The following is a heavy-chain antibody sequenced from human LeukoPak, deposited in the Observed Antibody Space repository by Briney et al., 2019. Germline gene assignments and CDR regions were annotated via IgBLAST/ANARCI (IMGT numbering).Heavy chain of an antibody. CDR3: ARETRVRWTDY. J-gene: IGHJ4*02. CDR2: INSDGSST. CDR1: GFTFSSYW. Sequence: GGSLRLSCAASGFTFSSYWMHWVRQAPGKGLVWVSRINSDGSSTSYADSVKGRFTISRDNAKNTLYLQMNSLRAEDTAVYYCARETRVRWTDYWGQGILVTVSS. V-gene: IGHV3-74*01. D-gene: IGHD5-24*01.